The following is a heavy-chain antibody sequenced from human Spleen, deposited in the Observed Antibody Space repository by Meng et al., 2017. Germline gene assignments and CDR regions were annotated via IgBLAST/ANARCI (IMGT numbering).Heavy chain of an antibody. CDR2: IDPNSGGT. V-gene: IGHV1-2*06. CDR1: GYTFTAYW. CDR3: VRDEDISAAGKLFGDY. Sequence: VHLGQSGREVKKPGVSVKVSCKVSGYTFTAYWIHWVRQVPGQGLEWMGRIDPNSGGTQYAQKFQGRVTMTRDTSISTAYMELSRLRFDDTAVFYCVRDEDISAAGKLFGDYWGRGTLVTVSS. D-gene: IGHD6-13*01. J-gene: IGHJ4*02.